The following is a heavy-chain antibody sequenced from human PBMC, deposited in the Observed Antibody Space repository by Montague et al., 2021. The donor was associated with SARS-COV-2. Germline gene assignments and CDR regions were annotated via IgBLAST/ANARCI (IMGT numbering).Heavy chain of an antibody. CDR3: ASHFVWQQLST. J-gene: IGHJ4*02. CDR2: IYSSGST. CDR1: GASMSGSY. V-gene: IGHV4-59*01. Sequence: SETLSLTCTVSGASMSGSYWGWVRQPPGKGPEWIGNIYSSGSTHYNPSLKSRVTISVDTSKSQLSLILTSVTAADTAMYYCASHFVWQQLSTWGQGTLVSVSS. D-gene: IGHD6-13*01.